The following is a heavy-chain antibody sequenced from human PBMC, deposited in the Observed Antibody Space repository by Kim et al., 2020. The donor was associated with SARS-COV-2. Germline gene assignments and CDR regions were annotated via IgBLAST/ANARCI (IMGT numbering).Heavy chain of an antibody. CDR2: IKQDGSEK. J-gene: IGHJ4*02. Sequence: GGSLRLSCAASGFTFSNYWMSWVRQAPGKGLEWVANIKQDGSEKYYVDSVKGRFTISRDNAKNSLYLQMNGLRAEDTAVYYCARQFAYCGGDCYRPYYGPFDYWGQGTLVTVSS. D-gene: IGHD2-21*01. CDR3: ARQFAYCGGDCYRPYYGPFDY. CDR1: GFTFSNYW. V-gene: IGHV3-7*03.